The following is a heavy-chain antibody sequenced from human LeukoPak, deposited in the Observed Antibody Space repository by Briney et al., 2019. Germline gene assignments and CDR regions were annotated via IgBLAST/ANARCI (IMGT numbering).Heavy chain of an antibody. V-gene: IGHV3-48*03. J-gene: IGHJ6*03. CDR3: ARDRRMDV. CDR1: GFIFSSYE. Sequence: GGPLRLSCAASGFIFSSYEMNWVPQAPGKGLEGVSYISSSGSTIYYADSVKGRSTISTDNAKNSLYLQMNSLRAEDTAVYYCARDRRMDVWGKGTSVTVSS. CDR2: ISSSGSTI.